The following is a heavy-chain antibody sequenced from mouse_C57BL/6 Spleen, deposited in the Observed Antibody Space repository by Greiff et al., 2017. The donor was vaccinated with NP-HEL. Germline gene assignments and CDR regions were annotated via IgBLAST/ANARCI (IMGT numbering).Heavy chain of an antibody. CDR2: IYPGSGNT. D-gene: IGHD3-1*01. CDR1: GYTFTDYY. V-gene: IGHV1-76*01. J-gene: IGHJ4*01. Sequence: VQLQQSGAELVRPGASVKLSCKASGYTFTDYYINWVKQRPGQGLEWIARIYPGSGNTYYNEKFKGKATLTAEKSSSTAYMQLSSLTSEDSAVYFCATSGGNYYAMDYWGQGTSVTVSS. CDR3: ATSGGNYYAMDY.